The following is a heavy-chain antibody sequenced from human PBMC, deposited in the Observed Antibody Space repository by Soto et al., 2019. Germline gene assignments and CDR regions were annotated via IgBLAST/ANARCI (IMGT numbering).Heavy chain of an antibody. CDR3: TLGSWSAETFEI. CDR2: ILPMLDIT. CDR1: GGTFSTYT. D-gene: IGHD6-13*01. V-gene: IGHV1-69*02. J-gene: IGHJ3*02. Sequence: QVQLVQSGAEVKKPGSSVKVSCKASGGTFSTYTIIWVRQAPGQGLEWMGRILPMLDITNSAQRFQGRVTITADKSTSPAYLELSSLRSEDTAVYYCTLGSWSAETFEIWGRGTMVTVSS.